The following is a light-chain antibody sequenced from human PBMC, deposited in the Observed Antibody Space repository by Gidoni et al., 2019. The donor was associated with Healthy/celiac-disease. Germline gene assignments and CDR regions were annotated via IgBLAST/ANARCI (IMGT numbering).Light chain of an antibody. V-gene: IGLV2-14*03. CDR3: SSYTSSSTPWV. CDR2: DVS. CDR1: SSDVGGYNY. Sequence: QSALTQPASVSGTPGQSITISCTGTSSDVGGYNYVSWYQQHQGKAPKRMIYDVSNRPSGVSNRFSGSKSGNTASLTISGLQAEDEADYYCSSYTSSSTPWVFGGGTKLTVL. J-gene: IGLJ3*02.